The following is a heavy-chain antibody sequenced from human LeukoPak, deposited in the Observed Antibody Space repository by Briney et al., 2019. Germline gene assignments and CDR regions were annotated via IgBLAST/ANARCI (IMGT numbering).Heavy chain of an antibody. Sequence: ASVKVSCKAFGYTLTDYYMHWVRQAPGQGLEWMGRINPNDGDTNYAQKFQGRVTMARDTSIGTAYMELSRLTSDDTAVYFCAREGVNDYQNWCFDLWGRGAPVTVSS. D-gene: IGHD4-11*01. J-gene: IGHJ2*01. CDR2: INPNDGDT. CDR3: AREGVNDYQNWCFDL. CDR1: GYTLTDYY. V-gene: IGHV1-2*06.